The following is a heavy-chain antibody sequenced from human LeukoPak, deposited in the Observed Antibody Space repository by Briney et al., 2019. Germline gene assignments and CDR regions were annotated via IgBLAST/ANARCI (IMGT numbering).Heavy chain of an antibody. Sequence: SVKVSFKASGGTFSSYAISWVRQAPGQGLEWMGRIIPILGIANYAQKFQGRVTITADKSTSTAYMELSSLRSEDTAVYYCARDTLNGMDVWGQGTTVTVSS. CDR2: IIPILGIA. J-gene: IGHJ6*02. V-gene: IGHV1-69*04. CDR3: ARDTLNGMDV. CDR1: GGTFSSYA.